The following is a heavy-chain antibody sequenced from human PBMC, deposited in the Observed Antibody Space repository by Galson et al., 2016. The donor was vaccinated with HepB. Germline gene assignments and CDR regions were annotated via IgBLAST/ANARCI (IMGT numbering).Heavy chain of an antibody. Sequence: SVKVSCKASGSTFSTYSVSWVRQAPGQGLEWLGGIIPLFGTTNFAQRFQGRVTITADKSTDTAYMELSSLRPEDTAVYYCARAPPGVTTRSFDNWGQGTLVTVSS. J-gene: IGHJ4*02. V-gene: IGHV1-69*06. D-gene: IGHD4-11*01. CDR2: IIPLFGTT. CDR1: GSTFSTYS. CDR3: ARAPPGVTTRSFDN.